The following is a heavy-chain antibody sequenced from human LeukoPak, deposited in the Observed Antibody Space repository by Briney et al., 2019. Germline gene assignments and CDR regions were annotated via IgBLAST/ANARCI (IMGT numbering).Heavy chain of an antibody. J-gene: IGHJ1*01. CDR1: GFTFSSYG. V-gene: IGHV3-23*01. CDR2: ISGSGGST. CDR3: ATDQDHGYFRQ. D-gene: IGHD4-17*01. Sequence: GGSLRLSCAASGFTFSSYGMSWVRQAPGKGLEWVSAISGSGGSTYYADSVKGRFTISRDNSKNTLYLQMNSLRAEDTAVFYCATDQDHGYFRQWGQGTLLTVSS.